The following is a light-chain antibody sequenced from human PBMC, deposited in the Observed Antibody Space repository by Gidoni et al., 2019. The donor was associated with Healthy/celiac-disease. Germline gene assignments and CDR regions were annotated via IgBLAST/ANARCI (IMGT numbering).Light chain of an antibody. CDR2: DAS. CDR1: QDISNY. CDR3: QQYDNLPYT. J-gene: IGKJ2*01. Sequence: DMQLPQYPSSLSASVGDRVTITCQASQDISNYLNWYQQKPGKAPKLLIYDASNLETGVPSRFSGSGSGTDFTFTISSLQPEDIATYYCQQYDNLPYTFGQGTKLEIK. V-gene: IGKV1-33*01.